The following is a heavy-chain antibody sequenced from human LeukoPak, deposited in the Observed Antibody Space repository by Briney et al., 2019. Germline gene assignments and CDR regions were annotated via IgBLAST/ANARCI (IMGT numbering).Heavy chain of an antibody. Sequence: GGSLRLSCAASGFTFSSYGMHWVRQAPGKGLEWVAGISYDGSNKYSADSVKGRFTISRDNSKNTLYLQMNSLRAEDTAVYYCAKVRGVSVAGSFDYWGQGGLVTVSS. CDR3: AKVRGVSVAGSFDY. CDR1: GFTFSSYG. D-gene: IGHD6-19*01. J-gene: IGHJ4*02. V-gene: IGHV3-30*18. CDR2: ISYDGSNK.